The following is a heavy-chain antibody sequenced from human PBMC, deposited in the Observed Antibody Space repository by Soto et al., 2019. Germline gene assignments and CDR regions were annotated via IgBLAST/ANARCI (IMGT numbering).Heavy chain of an antibody. V-gene: IGHV2-5*02. CDR1: GFSLTTSGVS. Sequence: QITLKESGPTLVKSTQTLTLTCTFSGFSLTTSGVSVAWIRQPPGKALEWLALIYWDDDKRYSPSLKTRLSXTXDXXKNQVVLTITNMNPVDTATYYCAHASTSHHYTMDVWGQGTTVTVSS. J-gene: IGHJ6*02. CDR2: IYWDDDK. CDR3: AHASTSHHYTMDV.